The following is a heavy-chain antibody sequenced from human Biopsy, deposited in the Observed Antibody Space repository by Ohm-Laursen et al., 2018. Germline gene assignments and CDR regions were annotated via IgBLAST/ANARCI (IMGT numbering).Heavy chain of an antibody. D-gene: IGHD1-26*01. CDR3: ARHAPSYSGSYWRYFDL. CDR1: GGSVSSNVAF. Sequence: ETLSLTCTVSGGSVSSNVAFWAWIRQPPGKGLGSIGSIFYSGITYYNPSLQSRVTMSVDTSKNQFSLNLTSVTAADTAVYYCARHAPSYSGSYWRYFDLWGRGTLVTVSS. V-gene: IGHV4-39*01. CDR2: IFYSGIT. J-gene: IGHJ2*01.